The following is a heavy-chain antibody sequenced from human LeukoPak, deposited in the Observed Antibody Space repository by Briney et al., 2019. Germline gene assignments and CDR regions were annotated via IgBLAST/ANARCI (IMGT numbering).Heavy chain of an antibody. Sequence: ASVKVSCKASGYTFTGYYMHWVRQAPGQGLEWMGWINPNSGGTNYAQKFQGGVTMTRDTSISTAYMELSRLRSDDTAVYYCARAYDFWSGYYAQGHYFDYWGQGTLVTVSS. CDR1: GYTFTGYY. D-gene: IGHD3-3*01. J-gene: IGHJ4*02. V-gene: IGHV1-2*02. CDR3: ARAYDFWSGYYAQGHYFDY. CDR2: INPNSGGT.